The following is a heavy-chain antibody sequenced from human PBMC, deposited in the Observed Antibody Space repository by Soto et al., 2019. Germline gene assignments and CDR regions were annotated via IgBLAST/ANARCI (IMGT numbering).Heavy chain of an antibody. Sequence: PGGSLRLSCAASGFPFKNYWMSWVRQAPGKGLEWVANIKQDGSVEYYVGSVKGRFTLSRDNAKNSLYLQMNSLRAEDTDVHYCARDKMKGGRDYDYIPGKYYYHYYMDVCGKGSTVTVS. J-gene: IGHJ6*03. D-gene: IGHD3-16*01. CDR1: GFPFKNYW. CDR2: IKQDGSVE. CDR3: ARDKMKGGRDYDYIPGKYYYHYYMDV. V-gene: IGHV3-7*01.